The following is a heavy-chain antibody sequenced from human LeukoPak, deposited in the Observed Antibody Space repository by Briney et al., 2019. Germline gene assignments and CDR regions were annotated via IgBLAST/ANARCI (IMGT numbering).Heavy chain of an antibody. CDR2: INPDGNKK. V-gene: IGHV3-7*01. CDR1: GLTFSSSW. CDR3: ATHNYWRKDY. J-gene: IGHJ4*02. Sequence: GSLRLSCAVSGLTFSSSWMDWVRQAPGKGLEWVASINPDGNKKYSADSVKGRYAISRDNTKNSLSLQMSSLRDEDSGIYYCATHNYWRKDYWGQGTLVTVSS. D-gene: IGHD5-24*01.